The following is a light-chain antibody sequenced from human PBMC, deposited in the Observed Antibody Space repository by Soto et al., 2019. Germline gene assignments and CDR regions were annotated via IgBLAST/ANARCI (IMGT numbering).Light chain of an antibody. J-gene: IGKJ3*01. CDR2: VAS. Sequence: EIVLTQSPGTLSLSPGERATLSCRASQGLSSTYLAWYQQKPAQAPRLSIYVASSRATGIPDRFSGSGSGTDFTLTISRLEPEDFAVYYCQQYGSSPLTFGPGTKVDIK. CDR3: QQYGSSPLT. CDR1: QGLSSTY. V-gene: IGKV3-20*01.